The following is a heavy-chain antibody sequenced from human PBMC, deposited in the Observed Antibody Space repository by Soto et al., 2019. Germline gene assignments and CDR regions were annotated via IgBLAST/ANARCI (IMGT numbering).Heavy chain of an antibody. J-gene: IGHJ4*02. V-gene: IGHV4-39*01. Sequence: QLQLQESGPGLVKPSETLSLTCTVSGGSISSSSYYWGWIRQPPGKGLEWIGSIYYSGSTYYNPSLKSRVTIPVDTSKNQFSLKLSSVTAADTAVYYCAGSSYGSGSYRFDYWGQGTLVTVSS. CDR2: IYYSGST. D-gene: IGHD3-10*01. CDR3: AGSSYGSGSYRFDY. CDR1: GGSISSSSYY.